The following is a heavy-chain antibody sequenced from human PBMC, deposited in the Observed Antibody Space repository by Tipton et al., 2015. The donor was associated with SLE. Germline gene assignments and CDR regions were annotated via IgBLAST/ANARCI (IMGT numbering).Heavy chain of an antibody. CDR2: ISYSGKT. CDR3: ARHFSGSYSFDY. Sequence: TLSLTCTVSGGSISSRSHYWAWIRQPPKKGLEWIGTISYSGKTYYTPSLQSRVTISVDMSKNQVSLKLSSVTAADTALYYCARHFSGSYSFDYWGQGKLVTVSS. CDR1: GGSISSRSHY. J-gene: IGHJ4*02. D-gene: IGHD1-26*01. V-gene: IGHV4-39*07.